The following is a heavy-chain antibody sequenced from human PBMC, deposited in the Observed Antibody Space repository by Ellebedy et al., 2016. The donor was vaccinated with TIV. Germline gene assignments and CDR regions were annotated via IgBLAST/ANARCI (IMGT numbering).Heavy chain of an antibody. CDR3: ARVHGDNVDYYYYYMDV. V-gene: IGHV1-46*01. CDR1: GYTFTDYY. J-gene: IGHJ6*03. Sequence: ASVKVSCXASGYTFTDYYFHWVRQAPGQGLECMGVINPSGGTTGYAQKFQGRVTMTSDTSTSTVYMELSSLRSEDTAVYYCARVHGDNVDYYYYYMDVWGQGTTVTVSS. D-gene: IGHD4/OR15-4a*01. CDR2: INPSGGTT.